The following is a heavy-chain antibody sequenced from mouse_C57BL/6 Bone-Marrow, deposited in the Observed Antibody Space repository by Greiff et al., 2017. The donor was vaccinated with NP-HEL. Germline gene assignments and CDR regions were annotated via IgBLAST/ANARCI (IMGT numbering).Heavy chain of an antibody. CDR2: IDPSDSYT. CDR1: GYTFTSYW. D-gene: IGHD1-1*01. CDR3: ARKGYYGSRYWYFDV. V-gene: IGHV1-69*01. J-gene: IGHJ1*03. Sequence: VQLQQPGAELVMPGASVKLSCKASGYTFTSYWMHWVKQRPGQGLEWIGEIDPSDSYTNYNQKFKGKSTLTVDKSSSTAYMQLISLTSEDSAVYYCARKGYYGSRYWYFDVWGTGTTVTVSS.